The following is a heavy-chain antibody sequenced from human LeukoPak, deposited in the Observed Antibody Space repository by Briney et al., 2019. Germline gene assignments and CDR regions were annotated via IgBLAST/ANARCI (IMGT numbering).Heavy chain of an antibody. J-gene: IGHJ4*02. Sequence: GGSLRLSCAASGFTFSSYAMSWVRQAPGKGLEWVSAISGSGGTTYYADSVKGRFTTSRDNSKNTVYLRMNSLRADDTAVYYCAKAAGNTGYYGRYYFDYWGQGTLVTVSS. D-gene: IGHD3-9*01. V-gene: IGHV3-23*01. CDR3: AKAAGNTGYYGRYYFDY. CDR2: ISGSGGTT. CDR1: GFTFSSYA.